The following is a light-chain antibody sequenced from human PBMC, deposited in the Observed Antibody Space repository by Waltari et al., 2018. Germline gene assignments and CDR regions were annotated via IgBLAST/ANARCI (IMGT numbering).Light chain of an antibody. Sequence: DIQMTQSPSSLSASVGDSVPITCRASQDIYIHLAWYQQKPGEVPKLLIYGASTLHSGVPSRFSGRRSGTDFTLTISSLQPEDFATYYCQKYNDVPQPFGGGTKVE. CDR3: QKYNDVPQP. V-gene: IGKV1-27*01. CDR1: QDIYIH. J-gene: IGKJ4*01. CDR2: GAS.